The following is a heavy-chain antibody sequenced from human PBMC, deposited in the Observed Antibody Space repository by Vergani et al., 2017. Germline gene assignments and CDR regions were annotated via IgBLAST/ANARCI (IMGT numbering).Heavy chain of an antibody. CDR2: INWNSDSI. Sequence: EVQLVESGGGLVQPGRSLRLSCAASGFTFDDYAMHWVRQAPGKGLEWVSGINWNSDSIAYADSVKGRFTISRDNAKNSLYLQMNSLRAEDTALYYCVKAIAASDTYWYFDLWGRGTLVTVSS. V-gene: IGHV3-9*01. CDR1: GFTFDDYA. D-gene: IGHD6-13*01. CDR3: VKAIAASDTYWYFDL. J-gene: IGHJ2*01.